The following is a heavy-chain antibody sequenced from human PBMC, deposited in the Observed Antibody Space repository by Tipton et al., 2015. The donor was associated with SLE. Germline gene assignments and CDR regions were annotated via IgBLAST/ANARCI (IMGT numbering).Heavy chain of an antibody. CDR2: IYYSGST. CDR3: ARDPQGVYYFDY. J-gene: IGHJ4*02. V-gene: IGHV4-59*01. Sequence: TLSLTCTVSGGSISSYYWSWIRQPLGKGLEWIGYIYYSGSTNYNPSLKSRVTISVDTSKNQFSLKLSSVTAADTAVYYCARDPQGVYYFDYWGQGTLVTVSS. CDR1: GGSISSYY.